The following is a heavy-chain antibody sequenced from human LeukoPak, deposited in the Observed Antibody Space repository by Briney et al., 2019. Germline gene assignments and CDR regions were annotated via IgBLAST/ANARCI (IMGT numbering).Heavy chain of an antibody. J-gene: IGHJ4*02. CDR1: GFTFSSYA. CDR3: AKGVRIWFGGKHDY. V-gene: IGHV3-23*01. D-gene: IGHD3-10*01. Sequence: PGGSLRLSCAASGFTFSSYAMSWVRQAPGQGLEWVSAISGSGGSTYYADSVKGRFTISRDNSKNTLYLQMNSLRAEDTAVYYCAKGVRIWFGGKHDYWGQGTLVTVSS. CDR2: ISGSGGST.